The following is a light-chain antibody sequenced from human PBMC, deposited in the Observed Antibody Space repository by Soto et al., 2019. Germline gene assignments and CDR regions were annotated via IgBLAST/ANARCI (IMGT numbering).Light chain of an antibody. V-gene: IGKV3-11*01. CDR2: DAS. CDR1: QSVSSY. J-gene: IGKJ2*01. CDR3: QQRFNWPRFT. Sequence: EIVLTQSPATLSLSPGERATLSCRASQSVSSYLAWYQQKPGQAPRLLIYDASNRATGIPARFSGGGSGTDFTLTTSSLEPEAFAVYYCQQRFNWPRFTFGQGTKLEIK.